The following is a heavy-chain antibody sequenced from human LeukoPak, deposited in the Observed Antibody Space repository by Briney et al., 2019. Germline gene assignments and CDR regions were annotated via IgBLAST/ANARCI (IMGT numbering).Heavy chain of an antibody. CDR1: GFTVSSNY. J-gene: IGHJ4*02. D-gene: IGHD1-26*01. Sequence: PGGSLRLSCAASGFTVSSNYMSWVRQAPGKGLEWVSVIYSGGSTYYADSVKGRFTISRDNSKNTLYLQMNSLRAEDTAVYYCAIGLPWGILEATHFFDYWGQGALVTVSS. CDR2: IYSGGST. V-gene: IGHV3-53*01. CDR3: AIGLPWGILEATHFFDY.